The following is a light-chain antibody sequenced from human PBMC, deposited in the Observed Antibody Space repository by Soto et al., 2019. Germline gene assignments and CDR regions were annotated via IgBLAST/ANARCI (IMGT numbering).Light chain of an antibody. CDR3: LQYYSTPWT. CDR1: QSVLYSADNKNY. Sequence: DIVMTQSPDSLAVSLGERATINCKSSQSVLYSADNKNYLSWYQQKPGQSPKLLIYWASTRESGVPDRFSGSGSGTDFTLTISSLQAEDVAVYSCLQYYSTPWTFGEG. CDR2: WAS. J-gene: IGKJ1*01. V-gene: IGKV4-1*01.